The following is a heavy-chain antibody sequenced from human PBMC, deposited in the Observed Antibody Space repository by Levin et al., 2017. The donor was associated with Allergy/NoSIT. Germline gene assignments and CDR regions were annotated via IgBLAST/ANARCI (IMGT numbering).Heavy chain of an antibody. CDR1: GFTFGNYA. CDR2: FLDTRYT. Sequence: PGGSLRLSCAASGFTFGNYAMSWVRQAPGKGLEWVAVFLDTRYTNYADSVNGRLTISRDNYRNMFYLQMNSLRAEDTALYYCARFARAAGVYDSSDSFDLWGQGTMVTVSS. J-gene: IGHJ3*01. V-gene: IGHV3-23*01. D-gene: IGHD3-22*01. CDR3: ARFARAAGVYDSSDSFDL.